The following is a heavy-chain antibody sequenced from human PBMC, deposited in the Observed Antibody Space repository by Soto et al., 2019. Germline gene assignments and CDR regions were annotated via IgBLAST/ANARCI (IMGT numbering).Heavy chain of an antibody. Sequence: QVQLQQWGAGLLKPSETLSLTCAVFGGSVNSGNYYWSWIRQPPGKGLEWIGEMSHSGGTHFNPYRKSRVTISVDTSKNQFSLKMSSVTAADTAIYYCARVERGTATTVVDAFDIWGPGTMVTVSS. J-gene: IGHJ3*02. CDR1: GGSVNSGNYY. CDR2: MSHSGGT. CDR3: ARVERGTATTVVDAFDI. V-gene: IGHV4-34*01. D-gene: IGHD1-1*01.